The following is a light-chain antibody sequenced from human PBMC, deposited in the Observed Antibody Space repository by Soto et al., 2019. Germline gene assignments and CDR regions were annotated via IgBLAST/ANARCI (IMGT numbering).Light chain of an antibody. CDR3: SSYAGSSNV. CDR2: EVS. Sequence: QSVLTQPASVSGSPGQTITISCTGSTSDVGGYSFVSWYRQYPGQAPKLIIYEVSNRPSGLSNRFSGSKSANTASLTIAGLQTEDEADYYCSSYAGSSNVFGTGTKVTVL. CDR1: TSDVGGYSF. J-gene: IGLJ1*01. V-gene: IGLV2-14*03.